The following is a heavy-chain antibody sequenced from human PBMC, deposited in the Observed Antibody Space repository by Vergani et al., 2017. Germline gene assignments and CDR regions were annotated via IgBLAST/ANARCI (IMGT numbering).Heavy chain of an antibody. Sequence: EVQLVQSGAEVKKPGESLKISCKGSGYSFTSYWIGWVRQMPGKGLEWMGIIYPGDSDTRYSPSFQGQVTISADKSISTAYLQWSSLKASDTAMYYCARQTERGYSGYDDYYYYGMDVWGQGTTVTVSS. CDR2: IYPGDSDT. CDR3: ARQTERGYSGYDDYYYYGMDV. J-gene: IGHJ6*02. CDR1: GYSFTSYW. V-gene: IGHV5-51*01. D-gene: IGHD5-12*01.